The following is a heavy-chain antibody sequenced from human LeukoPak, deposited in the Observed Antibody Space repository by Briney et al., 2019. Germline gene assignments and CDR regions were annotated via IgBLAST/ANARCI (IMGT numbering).Heavy chain of an antibody. D-gene: IGHD1-26*01. CDR3: ATTNDGGGCQWGDFFDF. CDR2: IIPNLGTT. CDR1: GGTFNSHA. V-gene: IGHV1-69*04. Sequence: GASVKVSCKASGGTFNSHAISWVRQAPGQGLEWMGRIIPNLGTTNRAQNFQDRVTLTADKSTNTAYMELTSLTSDDTAVYYCATTNDGGGCQWGDFFDFWGQGTLVTVSS. J-gene: IGHJ4*02.